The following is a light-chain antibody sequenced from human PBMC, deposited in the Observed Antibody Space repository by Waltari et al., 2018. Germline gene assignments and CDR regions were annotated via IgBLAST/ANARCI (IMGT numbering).Light chain of an antibody. Sequence: QTMLTQPPSASGTPGQRVTLSCSGSSANIGNNFVNWYQQLPETAPKLLIYSDRQRPSGVPDRFSASKSGTSASLAFSGLQSEDEGLYYCSSWDDSRNTVVFGGGTKLTVL. CDR2: SDR. V-gene: IGLV1-44*01. CDR3: SSWDDSRNTVV. CDR1: SANIGNNF. J-gene: IGLJ2*01.